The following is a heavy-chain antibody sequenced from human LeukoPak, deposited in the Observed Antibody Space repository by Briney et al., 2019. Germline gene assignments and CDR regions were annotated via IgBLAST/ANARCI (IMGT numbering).Heavy chain of an antibody. CDR3: ASRDGYNPNTYFDY. D-gene: IGHD5-24*01. Sequence: GSSVTVSCKASGGTFSSYAISWVRQAPGQGLEWMGGIIPIFGTANYAQKFQGRVTITADESTSTAYMELSSLRSEDTAVYYCASRDGYNPNTYFDYWGQGTLVTVSS. CDR2: IIPIFGTA. V-gene: IGHV1-69*01. CDR1: GGTFSSYA. J-gene: IGHJ4*02.